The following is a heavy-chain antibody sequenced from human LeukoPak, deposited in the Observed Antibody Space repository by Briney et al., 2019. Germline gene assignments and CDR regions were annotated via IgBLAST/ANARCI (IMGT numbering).Heavy chain of an antibody. J-gene: IGHJ6*03. CDR3: ARQISDYYYYYIDV. Sequence: PSETLSLTCTVSGGSISSYYWDWIRQPPGKGLEWIGTIYYSGTTYYNPSLESRATISVDASKHHFYLMLNSVAAADTAVYYCARQISDYYYYYIDVWGKGTTVTVSS. D-gene: IGHD3-3*01. V-gene: IGHV4-59*08. CDR1: GGSISSYY. CDR2: IYYSGTT.